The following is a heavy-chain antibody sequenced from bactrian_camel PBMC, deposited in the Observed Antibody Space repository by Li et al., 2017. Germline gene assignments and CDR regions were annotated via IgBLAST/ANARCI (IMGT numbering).Heavy chain of an antibody. Sequence: VQLVESGGGLVRPGGSLRLSCAASGFSSSGYAMSWVRQAPGKGPEWVSSISNRGSNTYYADSVKGRFAISKDNAKNTLYLQMNSLKPEDTAVYYCAADPSRELWVGYPPYKYWGQGTQVTVS. D-gene: IGHD5*01. CDR3: AADPSRELWVGYPPYKY. J-gene: IGHJ4*01. V-gene: IGHV3S31*01. CDR1: GFSSSGYA. CDR2: ISNRGSNT.